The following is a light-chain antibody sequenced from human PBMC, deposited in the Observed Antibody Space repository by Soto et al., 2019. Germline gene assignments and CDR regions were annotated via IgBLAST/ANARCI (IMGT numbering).Light chain of an antibody. CDR2: GAS. CDR3: QNYCSSPPGFT. J-gene: IGKJ3*01. Sequence: EIVLTQSPGTLSLSPGERATLSCRASQSVSSSYIAWYQQRPGQAPRLLIYGASSRATGIPDRFSGGGSGTDFTLTISRLEPEDFAVYYCQNYCSSPPGFTFGPGTKVDIK. V-gene: IGKV3-20*01. CDR1: QSVSSSY.